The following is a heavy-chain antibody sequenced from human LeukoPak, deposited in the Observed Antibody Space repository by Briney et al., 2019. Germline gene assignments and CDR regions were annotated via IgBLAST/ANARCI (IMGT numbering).Heavy chain of an antibody. J-gene: IGHJ3*02. V-gene: IGHV4-34*01. CDR3: ARGLLYDYVWGSYRWIAFDI. Sequence: SETLSLTCAVSGGSFSGYFWNWIRQPPGKGLEWIGEINHSGSTNYNPSLKSRVTISVDTSKNQFSLKLSSVTAADTAVYYCARGLLYDYVWGSYRWIAFDIWGQGTMVTVSS. CDR1: GGSFSGYF. D-gene: IGHD3-16*02. CDR2: INHSGST.